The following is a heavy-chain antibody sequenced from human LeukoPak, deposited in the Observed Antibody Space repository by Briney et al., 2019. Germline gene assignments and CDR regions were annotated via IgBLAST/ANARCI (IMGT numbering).Heavy chain of an antibody. J-gene: IGHJ4*02. CDR3: ATGLAAAPWGY. CDR2: FDPEDGET. CDR1: GYTFTSYG. V-gene: IGHV1-24*01. Sequence: ASVKVSCKASGYTFTSYGISWVRQAPGKGLEWMGGFDPEDGETIYAQKFQGRVTMTEDTSTDTAYMELSSLRSEDTAVYYCATGLAAAPWGYWGQGTLVTVSS. D-gene: IGHD3-16*01.